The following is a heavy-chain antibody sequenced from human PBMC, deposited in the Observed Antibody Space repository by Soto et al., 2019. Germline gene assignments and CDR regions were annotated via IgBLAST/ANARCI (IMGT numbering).Heavy chain of an antibody. CDR3: ARGDVVVVAARYFDY. D-gene: IGHD2-15*01. J-gene: IGHJ4*02. CDR1: GGSISSYY. V-gene: IGHV4-59*01. CDR2: IYYSGST. Sequence: SETLSLTCTVSGGSISSYYWSWIRQPPGKGLEWIGYIYYSGSTNYNPSLKSRVTISVDTSKNQFSLKLSSVTAADTAVYYCARGDVVVVAARYFDYWGQGTLVTVSS.